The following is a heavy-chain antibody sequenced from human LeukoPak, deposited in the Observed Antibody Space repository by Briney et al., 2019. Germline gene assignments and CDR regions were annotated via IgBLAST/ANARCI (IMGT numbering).Heavy chain of an antibody. CDR2: IYTSRST. D-gene: IGHD1-14*01. CDR1: GGSLSGYS. CDR3: ARDNPAGP. J-gene: IGHJ5*02. V-gene: IGHV4-4*07. Sequence: SETLSLPCTVSGGSLSGYSWSWIRQSAGKGLEWIGRIYTSRSTDYNPSFKSRVTMSIDTSKKQFSLNLTSVTAADTAVYYCARDNPAGPWGQGTLVTVSS.